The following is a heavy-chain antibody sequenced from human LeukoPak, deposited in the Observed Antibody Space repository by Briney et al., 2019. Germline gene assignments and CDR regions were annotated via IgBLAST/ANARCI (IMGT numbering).Heavy chain of an antibody. D-gene: IGHD3-10*01. CDR1: GFTFSNAW. J-gene: IGHJ4*02. V-gene: IGHV3-15*01. CDR2: IKSKTDGGTT. Sequence: GGSLRLSCAASGFTFSNAWMSWVRQAPGKGLEWVGRIKSKTDGGTTDYAAPVKGRFTISRDDSKNTLYLQMNSLKTEDTAVYYCTTATILLWFGELAYWGQGTLVTVSS. CDR3: TTATILLWFGELAY.